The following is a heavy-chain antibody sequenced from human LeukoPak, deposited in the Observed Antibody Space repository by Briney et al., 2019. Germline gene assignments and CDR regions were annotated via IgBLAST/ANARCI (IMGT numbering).Heavy chain of an antibody. CDR3: ARSNDGDY. J-gene: IGHJ4*02. V-gene: IGHV1-3*01. D-gene: IGHD5-24*01. CDR2: INAGNGNT. Sequence: GASVKVSCKASGYTFSTYAIHWVRQAPGQRLEWMGWINAGNGNTRYSRKFQGRVTITRDTSASTAYMEPSSLTSEDTAVYYCARSNDGDYWGQGTLVTVSS. CDR1: GYTFSTYA.